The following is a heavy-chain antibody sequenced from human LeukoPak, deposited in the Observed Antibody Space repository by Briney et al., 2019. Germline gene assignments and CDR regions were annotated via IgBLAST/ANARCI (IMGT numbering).Heavy chain of an antibody. CDR1: GYTFTGYY. J-gene: IGHJ5*02. D-gene: IGHD6-6*01. V-gene: IGHV1-2*02. Sequence: ASVKVSCKASGYTFTGYYMHWVRQAPGQGLEWMGWINPNSGGTSYAQKFQGRVTMTRDTSISTAYMELSRLRSDDTAVYYCARVKGKLVFCPAFDPWGQGTLVTVSS. CDR3: ARVKGKLVFCPAFDP. CDR2: INPNSGGT.